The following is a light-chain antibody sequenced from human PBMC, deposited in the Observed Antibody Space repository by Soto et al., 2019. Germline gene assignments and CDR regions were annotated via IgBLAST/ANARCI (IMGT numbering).Light chain of an antibody. J-gene: IGKJ1*01. V-gene: IGKV1-5*01. CDR3: QEYNNYWK. CDR2: TAS. CDR1: QTISRW. Sequence: IQMTQSPSTLSASVGDTVTITCRASQTISRWLAWYQQKAGKAPRLLIYTASTLESGVPSRFSASGSGTEFTLTISSLHPDDFATYYCQEYNNYWKFGQGTQVDIK.